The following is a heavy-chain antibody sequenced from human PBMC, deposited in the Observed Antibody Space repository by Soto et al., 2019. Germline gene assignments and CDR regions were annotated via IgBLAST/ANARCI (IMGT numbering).Heavy chain of an antibody. D-gene: IGHD4-4*01. CDR1: GGTFSSYA. Sequence: SVKVSCKASGGTFSSYAISWVRQAPGQGLEWMGGIIPIFGTANYAQEFQGRVTITADESTSTAYMELSSLRSGDTAVYYCARDPSSGNDYHYYGMDVWGQGTTVTVSS. CDR3: ARDPSSGNDYHYYGMDV. CDR2: IIPIFGTA. J-gene: IGHJ6*02. V-gene: IGHV1-69*13.